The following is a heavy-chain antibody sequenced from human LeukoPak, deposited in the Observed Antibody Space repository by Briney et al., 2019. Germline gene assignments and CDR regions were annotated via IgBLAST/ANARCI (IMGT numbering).Heavy chain of an antibody. V-gene: IGHV3-30*04. J-gene: IGHJ4*02. CDR2: TSYDGSNK. CDR3: ARDQVQLCSSGSCYVIDN. Sequence: GGSLRLSCTASGFSFDIYAMHWVRQAPGKGLEWVAVTSYDGSNKYYADSVKGRFTISRDNSQNTVHLQMSSLRVGDTAVYYCARDQVQLCSSGSCYVIDNWGPGTLVAVSS. CDR1: GFSFDIYA. D-gene: IGHD2-15*01.